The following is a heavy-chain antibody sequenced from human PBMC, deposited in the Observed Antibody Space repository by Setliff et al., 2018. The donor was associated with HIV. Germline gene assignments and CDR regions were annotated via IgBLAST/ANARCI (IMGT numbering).Heavy chain of an antibody. Sequence: PGGSLRLSCAASGFTFNSYGMHWVRQAPGKGLEWVALISYDGSNKYYADSVKGRFTISRDNSKTTLYLQMNSLRAEDTAVYYCAREDTHYYDSSGYYSSYFDYWGQGTLVTVSS. CDR3: AREDTHYYDSSGYYSSYFDY. V-gene: IGHV3-30*01. CDR2: ISYDGSNK. D-gene: IGHD3-22*01. CDR1: GFTFNSYG. J-gene: IGHJ4*02.